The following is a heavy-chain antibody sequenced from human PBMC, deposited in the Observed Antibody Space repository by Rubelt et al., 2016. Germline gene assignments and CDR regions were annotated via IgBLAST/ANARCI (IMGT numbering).Heavy chain of an antibody. V-gene: IGHV4-38-2*01. J-gene: IGHJ4*02. Sequence: PPGKGLEWIGNIYHSGSTYYNPSLKSRVTISVDTSKTQFSLKLSSVTAADTAVYYCARCPNYYGSGSYCPFDYWGQGTLATVSS. CDR3: ARCPNYYGSGSYCPFDY. D-gene: IGHD3-10*01. CDR2: IYHSGST.